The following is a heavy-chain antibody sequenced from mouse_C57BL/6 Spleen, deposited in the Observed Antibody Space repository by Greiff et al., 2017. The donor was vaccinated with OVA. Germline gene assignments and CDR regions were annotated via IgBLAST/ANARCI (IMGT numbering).Heavy chain of an antibody. CDR3: ERGGFDY. V-gene: IGHV1-42*01. Sequence: VQLKESGPELVKPGASVKISCKASGYSFTGYYMNWVKQSPEKSLEWIGEINPSTGGTTYNQKFKAKATLTVDKSSSTAYMQLKSLTSEDSAVYYCERGGFDYWGEGTPLTVSS. CDR2: INPSTGGT. CDR1: GYSFTGYY. J-gene: IGHJ2*01.